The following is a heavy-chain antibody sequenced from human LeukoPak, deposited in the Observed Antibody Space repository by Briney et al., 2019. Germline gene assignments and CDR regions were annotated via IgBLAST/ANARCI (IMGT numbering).Heavy chain of an antibody. Sequence: GGSLRLSCAASGFTFSSYWMSWVRQAPGKGLEWVANIKQDGSEKYYVDSVKGRFTISRDNAKNSLYLQMNSLRAEDTAVYYCARVLVAGSDAFDIWGQGTMVTVSS. J-gene: IGHJ3*02. V-gene: IGHV3-7*01. CDR3: ARVLVAGSDAFDI. D-gene: IGHD6-19*01. CDR1: GFTFSSYW. CDR2: IKQDGSEK.